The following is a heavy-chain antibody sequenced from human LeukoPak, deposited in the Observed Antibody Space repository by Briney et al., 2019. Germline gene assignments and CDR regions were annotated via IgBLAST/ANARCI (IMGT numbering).Heavy chain of an antibody. CDR1: GFTFGDYA. CDR3: TRLYSESSSWALDN. Sequence: GGPLKLSCTASGFTFGDYAMSWVRQAPGKGLEWVGFIRSEAYGGTTEYAASVKGRFTISRDDSKFIASLHMNSLRTEDTAVYYCTRLYSESSSWALDNWGQGTLVTVSS. D-gene: IGHD6-13*01. V-gene: IGHV3-49*04. CDR2: IRSEAYGGTT. J-gene: IGHJ4*02.